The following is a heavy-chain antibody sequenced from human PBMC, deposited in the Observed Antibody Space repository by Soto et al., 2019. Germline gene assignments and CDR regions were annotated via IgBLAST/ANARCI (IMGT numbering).Heavy chain of an antibody. D-gene: IGHD6-13*01. V-gene: IGHV3-53*01. J-gene: IGHJ4*02. CDR3: ARDSETSSSWSLDY. Sequence: GGSLRLSCTASGFNVSSDYMNWVRQAPGKGLEWVSVLATDGFTSYADSVKDRFTISRDNSKNTLYLQMNSLRVEDTAVYYCARDSETSSSWSLDYWGQGTLVTVSS. CDR2: LATDGFT. CDR1: GFNVSSDY.